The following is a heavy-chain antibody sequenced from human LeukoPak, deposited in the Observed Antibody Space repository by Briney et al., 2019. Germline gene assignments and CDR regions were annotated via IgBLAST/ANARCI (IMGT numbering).Heavy chain of an antibody. CDR2: IYLSGHT. CDR1: GDSLSSSY. Sequence: SETLSLTCTVSGDSLSSSYWSWIRQSAGKGLEWIGRIYLSGHTNYKPSLKSRVTISVDTSKNQFSLKLSSVTAADTAVYYCAKHYMGSSYNRAVDYWGQGALVTVSS. D-gene: IGHD3-10*01. J-gene: IGHJ4*02. CDR3: AKHYMGSSYNRAVDY. V-gene: IGHV4-4*07.